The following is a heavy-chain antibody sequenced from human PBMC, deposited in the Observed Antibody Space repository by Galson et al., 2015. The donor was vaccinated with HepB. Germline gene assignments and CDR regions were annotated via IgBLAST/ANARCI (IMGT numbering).Heavy chain of an antibody. J-gene: IGHJ5*02. D-gene: IGHD3-3*01. Sequence: SVKVSCKASGYTFTSYDINWVRQATGQGLEWMGWMNPNSGNTGYAQKFQGRVTMTRNTSISTAYMELSSLRSEDTAVYYCARPHKYYDFWSGHGYNWFDPWGQGTLVTVSS. V-gene: IGHV1-8*01. CDR2: MNPNSGNT. CDR3: ARPHKYYDFWSGHGYNWFDP. CDR1: GYTFTSYD.